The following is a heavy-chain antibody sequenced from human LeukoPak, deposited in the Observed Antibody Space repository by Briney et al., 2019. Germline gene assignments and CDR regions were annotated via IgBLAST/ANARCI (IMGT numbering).Heavy chain of an antibody. Sequence: SETLSLTCTVSGDSISSYYWNWIRQPPGKALEWIGYIYDSGSTEYNPSLKSRVTISVDTSKNQVSLKLSSVTAADTAVYYCASLSTLWFGELLDYWGQGTLVTVSS. CDR1: GDSISSYY. J-gene: IGHJ4*02. CDR3: ASLSTLWFGELLDY. V-gene: IGHV4-59*01. D-gene: IGHD3-10*01. CDR2: IYDSGST.